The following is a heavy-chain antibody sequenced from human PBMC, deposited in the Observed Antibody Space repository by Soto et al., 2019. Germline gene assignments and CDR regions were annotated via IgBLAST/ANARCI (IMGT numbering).Heavy chain of an antibody. V-gene: IGHV1-8*01. Sequence: QVQLVQSGAEVKKPGASVKVSCTGSGYTFRSYDIHWVRQATGQGLEWMGWVNPNTGNTGYAQKFQGRVTMTRYMSKSSVYMEVNSLTSEDTAIYSCARAYGAGSFDFWGQGTLVSVSS. CDR3: ARAYGAGSFDF. CDR2: VNPNTGNT. D-gene: IGHD3-10*01. J-gene: IGHJ5*01. CDR1: GYTFRSYD.